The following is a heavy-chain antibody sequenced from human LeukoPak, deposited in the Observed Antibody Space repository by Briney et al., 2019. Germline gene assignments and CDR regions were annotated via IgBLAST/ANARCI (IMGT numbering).Heavy chain of an antibody. D-gene: IGHD6-13*01. CDR2: ISAYNGNT. Sequence: ASVKVSCKASGYTFTSYGISWVRQAPGQGLEWMGWISAYNGNTNYAQKLQGRITMTTDTSTSTAYMELRSLRSDDTAVYYCATPYSSSWYGGSDAFDIWGQGTMVTVSS. J-gene: IGHJ3*02. CDR1: GYTFTSYG. CDR3: ATPYSSSWYGGSDAFDI. V-gene: IGHV1-18*01.